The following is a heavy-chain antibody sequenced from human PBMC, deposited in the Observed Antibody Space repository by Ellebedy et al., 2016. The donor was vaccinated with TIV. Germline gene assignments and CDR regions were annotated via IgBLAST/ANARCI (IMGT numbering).Heavy chain of an antibody. CDR1: GFTFSSYA. Sequence: GGSLRLXXAASGFTFSSYAMRWVRQAPGKGLEWVSTISGSGDRTYYADSVRGRFTISRDNSRNTLYLQMTSLRAEDTAVYYCVRDFDFWGQGTLVTVSS. V-gene: IGHV3-23*01. J-gene: IGHJ4*02. CDR2: ISGSGDRT. CDR3: VRDFDF.